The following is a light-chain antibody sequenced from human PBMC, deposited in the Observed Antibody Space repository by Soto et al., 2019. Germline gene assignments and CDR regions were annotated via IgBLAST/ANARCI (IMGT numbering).Light chain of an antibody. Sequence: DIQMTQSPSTLSASVGDRVTITCRASQSISSWLAWYQQKPGKAPKLLIYDASSLESGVPSRFSGSGSGTEFTLTISSLQPDDFATSYCQHYNSYSEAFGQGTKVDI. V-gene: IGKV1-5*01. CDR2: DAS. CDR3: QHYNSYSEA. CDR1: QSISSW. J-gene: IGKJ1*01.